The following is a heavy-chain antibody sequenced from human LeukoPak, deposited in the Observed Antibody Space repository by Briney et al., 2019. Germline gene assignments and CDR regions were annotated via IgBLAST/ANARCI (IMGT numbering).Heavy chain of an antibody. J-gene: IGHJ4*02. CDR2: INPNSGGT. D-gene: IGHD4-23*01. Sequence: GASVKVSCKASGYTFTGYYMHWVRQAPGQGLEWMGWINPNSGGTNYAQKFQGRVTMTRDTSISTAYMELSRLRSDDTAVYYCARSFTVVTAIFDYWGQGTLVTVSS. V-gene: IGHV1-2*02. CDR1: GYTFTGYY. CDR3: ARSFTVVTAIFDY.